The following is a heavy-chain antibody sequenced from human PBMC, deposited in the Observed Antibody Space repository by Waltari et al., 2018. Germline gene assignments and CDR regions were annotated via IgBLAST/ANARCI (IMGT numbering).Heavy chain of an antibody. CDR3: ARLSLYYGGREVD. Sequence: QMQLHESGPGLVKPSETLSLTCTVFGGSVTTSNSLWGWVRQHPGKGLEWIATIHYTGMTYFNASRKSRGSMAVDASKNQFSRRLTYATDADTAVYYCARLSLYYGGREVDWGQGTLVTASS. J-gene: IGHJ4*02. CDR1: GGSVTTSNSL. D-gene: IGHD4-17*01. V-gene: IGHV4-39*01. CDR2: IHYTGMT.